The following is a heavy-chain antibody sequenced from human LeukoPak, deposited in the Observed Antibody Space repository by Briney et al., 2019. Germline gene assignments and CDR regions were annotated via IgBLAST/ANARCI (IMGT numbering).Heavy chain of an antibody. Sequence: GGSLRLSCAASGFTFGYYAMHWVRQAPGKGLEWVAFISYDGSNKYYADSVKGRFTISRDNSKNTLYLQMNSLRAEDTAVYYCAKGAGKYCSSTSCYGDYWGQGTLVTVSS. CDR1: GFTFGYYA. CDR2: ISYDGSNK. CDR3: AKGAGKYCSSTSCYGDY. V-gene: IGHV3-30*04. J-gene: IGHJ4*02. D-gene: IGHD2-2*01.